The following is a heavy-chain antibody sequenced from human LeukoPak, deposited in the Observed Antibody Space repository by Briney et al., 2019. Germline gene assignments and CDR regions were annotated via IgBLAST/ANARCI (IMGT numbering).Heavy chain of an antibody. CDR2: IIHILGAT. J-gene: IGHJ4*02. V-gene: IGHV1-69*06. Sequence: ASVKVSCEASGDTFNSYVISWVRQAPGQGLEWMGVIIHILGATNYAQKFQGRVTITAETSTSTAYMELSSLRSDDTAVYYCAIDPRSRGYCGNCENFDYWGQGTLVTVSS. CDR1: GDTFNSYV. D-gene: IGHD2-15*01. CDR3: AIDPRSRGYCGNCENFDY.